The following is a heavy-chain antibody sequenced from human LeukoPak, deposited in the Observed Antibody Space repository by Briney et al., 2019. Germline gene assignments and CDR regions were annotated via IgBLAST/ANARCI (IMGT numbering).Heavy chain of an antibody. CDR2: IYSGGST. CDR1: GFTFSSYA. D-gene: IGHD5-12*01. CDR3: ASKGPYSGYDPHYFDY. J-gene: IGHJ4*02. Sequence: PGGSLRLSCAASGFTFSSYAMSWVRQGPGKGLEWVSVIYSGGSTYYADSVKGRFTISRDNSKNTLYLQMNSLRAEDTAVYYCASKGPYSGYDPHYFDYWGQGTLFTVSS. V-gene: IGHV3-53*01.